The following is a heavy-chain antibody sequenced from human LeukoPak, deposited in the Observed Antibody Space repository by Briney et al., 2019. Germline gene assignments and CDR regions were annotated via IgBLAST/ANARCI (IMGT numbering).Heavy chain of an antibody. Sequence: SETLSLTCAVYGGSFSGYYWSWIRQPPGKGLEWIGEINHSGSTNYNPSLKSRVTISVDTSKNQFSLKLSSVTAADTAVYYCARVLQNQPTTSRWLRGFNWFDPWGQGTLVTVSS. CDR1: GGSFSGYY. CDR3: ARVLQNQPTTSRWLRGFNWFDP. CDR2: INHSGST. J-gene: IGHJ5*02. D-gene: IGHD5-12*01. V-gene: IGHV4-34*01.